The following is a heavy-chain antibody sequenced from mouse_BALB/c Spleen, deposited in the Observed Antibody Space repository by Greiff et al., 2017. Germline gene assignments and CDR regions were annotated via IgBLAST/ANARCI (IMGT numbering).Heavy chain of an antibody. Sequence: QVQLQQPGAELVRPGASVKLSCKASGYTFTSYWMQWVKQRPGQGLEWIGAIYPGDGDTRYTQKFKGKATLTADKSSSTAYMQLSSLASEDSAVYYCARTGDHYYGYGAMDYWGQGTSVTVSS. V-gene: IGHV1-87*01. CDR2: IYPGDGDT. D-gene: IGHD1-2*01. J-gene: IGHJ4*01. CDR3: ARTGDHYYGYGAMDY. CDR1: GYTFTSYW.